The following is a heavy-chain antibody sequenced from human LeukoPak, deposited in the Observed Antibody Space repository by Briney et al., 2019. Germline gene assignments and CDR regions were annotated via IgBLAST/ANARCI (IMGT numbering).Heavy chain of an antibody. CDR3: AREHIRSGSYELDY. CDR1: GFTFSSYE. Sequence: PGGSLRLSCAASGFTFSSYEMNWVRQAPGEGLEWISYTSNSGRSVYYGDSVKGRFTVSRDNAQNSVYLQMNSLRAEDTAVYYCAREHIRSGSYELDYWGQGTLVTVSS. D-gene: IGHD3-10*01. CDR2: TSNSGRSV. V-gene: IGHV3-48*03. J-gene: IGHJ4*02.